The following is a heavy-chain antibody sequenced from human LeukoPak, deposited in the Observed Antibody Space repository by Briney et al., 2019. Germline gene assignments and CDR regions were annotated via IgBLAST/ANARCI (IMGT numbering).Heavy chain of an antibody. V-gene: IGHV3-30*02. CDR1: GIYD. Sequence: GGSLRLSCAASGIYDMSWVRQAPGKGREWVAFIRYDGSNKYYADSVKGRFTISRDNSKNTLYLQMNSLRAEDTAVYYCAKGTYYSSSSPPFDYWGQGTLVTVSS. D-gene: IGHD6-6*01. CDR2: IRYDGSNK. CDR3: AKGTYYSSSSPPFDY. J-gene: IGHJ4*02.